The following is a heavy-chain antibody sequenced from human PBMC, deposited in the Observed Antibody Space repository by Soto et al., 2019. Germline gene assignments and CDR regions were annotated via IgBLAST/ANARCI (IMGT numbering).Heavy chain of an antibody. V-gene: IGHV3-15*01. CDR2: IKSKSDGGTT. CDR1: VFSFSDAW. D-gene: IGHD2-21*01. Sequence: WWCXRLSCSSAVFSFSDAWIIWFRHAPGKGCDWVGRIKSKSDGGTTEYAAPVRGRFTISRDDSKNTLYLQMNSLKTEDTAVHYCNTALWRIDVVVGSNGYLKTRGQGTPVTVSS. J-gene: IGHJ4*02. CDR3: NTALWRIDVVVGSNGYLKT.